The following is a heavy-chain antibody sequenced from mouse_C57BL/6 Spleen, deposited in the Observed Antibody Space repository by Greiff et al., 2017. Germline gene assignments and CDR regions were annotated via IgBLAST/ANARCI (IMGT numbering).Heavy chain of an antibody. D-gene: IGHD1-1*01. CDR1: GYAFSSSW. J-gene: IGHJ3*01. CDR3: ARGRGYGSSSGGFAY. V-gene: IGHV1-82*01. Sequence: QVTLKESGPELVKPGASVKISCKASGYAFSSSWMNWVKQRPGKGLEWIGRIYPGDGDTNYNGKFKGKATLTADKSSSTAYMQLSSLTSEDSAVYFCARGRGYGSSSGGFAYWGQGTLVTVSA. CDR2: IYPGDGDT.